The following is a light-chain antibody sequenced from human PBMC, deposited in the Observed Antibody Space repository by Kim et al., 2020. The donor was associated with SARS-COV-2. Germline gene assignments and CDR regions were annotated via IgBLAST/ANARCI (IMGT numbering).Light chain of an antibody. V-gene: IGKV1-16*02. CDR1: QDLIHC. Sequence: ACVGDRVTMTCRAGQDLIHCLAGCPQKRGRAPKSLVYGASRLQSGVSSKFSSSGCGTDFTLTISSLQPEDFATYYCQQYHSYPPTFGGGTKVDIK. CDR3: QQYHSYPPT. CDR2: GAS. J-gene: IGKJ4*01.